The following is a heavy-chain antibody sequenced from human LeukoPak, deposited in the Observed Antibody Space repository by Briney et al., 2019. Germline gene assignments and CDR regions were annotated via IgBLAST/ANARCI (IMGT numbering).Heavy chain of an antibody. D-gene: IGHD1-26*01. V-gene: IGHV3-9*01. CDR1: GFSLDDYA. J-gene: IGHJ3*01. Sequence: PGGSLRLSCAGAGFSLDDYAMHWVRQPPGKGLEWVSSISWDSGNMAYADSVKGRFTISRDNAKNSLFLQMNSLRAEDTALYYCIKDMGFDLLKDAFDVWGQGTIVTVSS. CDR3: IKDMGFDLLKDAFDV. CDR2: ISWDSGNM.